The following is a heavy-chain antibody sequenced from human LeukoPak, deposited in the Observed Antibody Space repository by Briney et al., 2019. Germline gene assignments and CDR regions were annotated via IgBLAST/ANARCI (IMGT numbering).Heavy chain of an antibody. CDR1: GYTFTSYD. CDR3: AREGPHPPYIVVVPAAYDY. J-gene: IGHJ4*02. D-gene: IGHD2-2*01. CDR2: INPSGGST. V-gene: IGHV1-46*01. Sequence: ASVKVSCKASGYTFTSYDINWVRQATGQGLEWMGIINPSGGSTSYAQKFQGRVTMTRDTSTSTVYMELSSLRSEDTAVYYCAREGPHPPYIVVVPAAYDYWGQGTLVTVSS.